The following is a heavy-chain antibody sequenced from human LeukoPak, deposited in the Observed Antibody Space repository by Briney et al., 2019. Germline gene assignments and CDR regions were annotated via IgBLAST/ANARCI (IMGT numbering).Heavy chain of an antibody. CDR1: GFTFSSYA. D-gene: IGHD2-15*01. V-gene: IGHV3-64D*09. CDR3: VKDMRGCSGGSCYETFDY. J-gene: IGHJ4*02. Sequence: PGGSLRLSCSASGFTFSSYAMHWVRQAPGKGLEYVSAISSNGGSTYYADSVKGRFTISRDNSKNTLYLQMSSLRAEDTAVYYCVKDMRGCSGGSCYETFDYWGQGTLVTVSS. CDR2: ISSNGGST.